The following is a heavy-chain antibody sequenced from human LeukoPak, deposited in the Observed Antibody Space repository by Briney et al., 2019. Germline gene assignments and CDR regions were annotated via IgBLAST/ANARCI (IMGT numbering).Heavy chain of an antibody. CDR3: VRGGADFWNGFSANSGFDY. CDR2: XXXTGST. CDR1: GXFASXXY. V-gene: IGHV4-4*07. D-gene: IGHD3-3*01. Sequence: XETXXLTXXVSGXFASXXYWSWXXXXAGXXXXXXGRXXXTGSTNYNPSLKSRVAMSIDTSKSHFSLNLTSVTAADTAVYFCVRGGADFWNGFSANSGFDYWGQGILVTVSS. J-gene: IGHJ4*02.